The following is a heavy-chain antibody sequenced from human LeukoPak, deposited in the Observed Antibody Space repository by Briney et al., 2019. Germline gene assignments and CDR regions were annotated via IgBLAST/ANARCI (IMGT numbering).Heavy chain of an antibody. Sequence: ASVKVSCKASGYTFTGYYMYWVRQAPGQGLEWMGWINPNSGGTNYAQKFQGRVTMTRDTSISTAYMELSRLRSDDTAVYYCARAAGTTFTTGGHNDYWGQGTLVTVSS. CDR2: INPNSGGT. V-gene: IGHV1-2*02. J-gene: IGHJ4*02. CDR3: ARAAGTTFTTGGHNDY. D-gene: IGHD1-7*01. CDR1: GYTFTGYY.